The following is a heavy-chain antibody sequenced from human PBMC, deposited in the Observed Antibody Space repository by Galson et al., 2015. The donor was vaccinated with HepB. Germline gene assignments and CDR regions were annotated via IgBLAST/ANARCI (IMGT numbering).Heavy chain of an antibody. CDR1: GYSFTSYW. D-gene: IGHD2-2*01. CDR3: ASRYCSSTSCYLSAFDI. Sequence: QSGAEVKKPGESLRISCKGSGYSFTSYWISWVRQMPGKGLEWMGRIDPSDSYTNYSPSFQGHVTISADKSISTAYLQWSSLKASDTAMYYCASRYCSSTSCYLSAFDIWGQGTMVTVSS. CDR2: IDPSDSYT. J-gene: IGHJ3*02. V-gene: IGHV5-10-1*01.